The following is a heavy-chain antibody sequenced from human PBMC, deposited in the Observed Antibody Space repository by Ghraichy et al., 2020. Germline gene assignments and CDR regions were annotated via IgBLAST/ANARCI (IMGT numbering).Heavy chain of an antibody. CDR3: ARALTTTIVVVNAFDI. CDR2: ISSGSRSI. J-gene: IGHJ3*02. D-gene: IGHD3-22*01. Sequence: GGSLRLSCVASGFTFDTCSMNWVRQAPGKGLEWVSYISSGSRSIYSADSVKGRFTISRDNAKRSLYLQMNSLRAEDTAVYFCARALTTTIVVVNAFDIWGQGTMVTVSS. CDR1: GFTFDTCS. V-gene: IGHV3-48*01.